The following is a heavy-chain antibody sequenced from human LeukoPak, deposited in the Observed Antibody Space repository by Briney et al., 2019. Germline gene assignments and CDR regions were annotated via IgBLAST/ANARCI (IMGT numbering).Heavy chain of an antibody. J-gene: IGHJ4*02. CDR2: IRYDGSNK. D-gene: IGHD2-2*01. Sequence: GGSLRLSCAASGFTFSSYGMHWVRQAPGKGLEWVAFIRYDGSNKYYADSVKGRFTISRDNSKNTLCLQMNSLRAEDTAVYYCAKGRGGRQYSSTSCFDYWGQGTLVTVSS. CDR3: AKGRGGRQYSSTSCFDY. CDR1: GFTFSSYG. V-gene: IGHV3-30*02.